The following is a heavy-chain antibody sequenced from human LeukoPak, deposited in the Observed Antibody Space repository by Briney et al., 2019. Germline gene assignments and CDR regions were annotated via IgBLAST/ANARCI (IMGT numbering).Heavy chain of an antibody. CDR1: GGSISSGDYY. CDR3: VRHRRNAYYYDSSGYQTHGMDV. CDR2: IYYSGST. Sequence: SETLSLTCTVSGGSISSGDYYWSWIRQPPGKGLEWIGYIYYSGSTYYNPSLKSRVTISVDTSKNQFSLKLSSVTAADTAVYYCVRHRRNAYYYDSSGYQTHGMDVWGQGTTVTVSS. V-gene: IGHV4-30-4*01. D-gene: IGHD3-22*01. J-gene: IGHJ6*02.